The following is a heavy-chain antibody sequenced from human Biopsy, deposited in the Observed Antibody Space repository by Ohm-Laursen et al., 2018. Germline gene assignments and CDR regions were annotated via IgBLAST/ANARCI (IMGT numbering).Heavy chain of an antibody. J-gene: IGHJ6*02. CDR3: ARDPIVGSKADGMDV. CDR2: IWYDGSSE. D-gene: IGHD1-26*01. V-gene: IGHV3-33*01. CDR1: GFTFSVYA. Sequence: SLRLSCTASGFTFSVYAMHWVRQAPGKGLEWVAIIWYDGSSEYYAASVKGRFTISRDNSKNTVYLQMNSLRVEDTAVYYCARDPIVGSKADGMDVWGQGTTVTVSS.